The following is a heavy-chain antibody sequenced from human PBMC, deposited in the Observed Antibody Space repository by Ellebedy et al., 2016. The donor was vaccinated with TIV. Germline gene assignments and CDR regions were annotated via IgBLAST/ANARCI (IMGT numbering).Heavy chain of an antibody. CDR3: NTGWAFDD. CDR1: GLIVTNAW. V-gene: IGHV3-15*05. J-gene: IGHJ3*01. Sequence: GESLKISCEASGLIVTNAWMTWVRQAPGKGLEWIGRIQSRSEGGTAAYAAPVQGRFIISRDESENKLFLRMNSLRTEDTGIYYCNTGWAFDDWGQGTRVTVSS. CDR2: IQSRSEGGTA.